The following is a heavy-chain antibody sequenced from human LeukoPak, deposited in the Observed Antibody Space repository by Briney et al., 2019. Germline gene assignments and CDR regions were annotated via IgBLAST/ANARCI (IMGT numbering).Heavy chain of an antibody. J-gene: IGHJ4*02. CDR2: ISGSGGST. Sequence: GGSLRLSCAASGFTFGSYAMSWVRQAPGKGLEWVSAISGSGGSTYYADSVKGRFTISRDNSKNTLYLQMNSLRAEDTAVYYCAKDNYYDSSGYSDYWGQGTLVTVSS. D-gene: IGHD3-22*01. CDR1: GFTFGSYA. V-gene: IGHV3-23*01. CDR3: AKDNYYDSSGYSDY.